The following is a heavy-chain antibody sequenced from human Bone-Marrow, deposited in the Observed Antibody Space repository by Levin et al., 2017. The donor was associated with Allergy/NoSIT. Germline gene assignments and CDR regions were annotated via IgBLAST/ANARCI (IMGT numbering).Heavy chain of an antibody. J-gene: IGHJ4*02. Sequence: SETLSLTCIVSGLSISSSSYYWGWIRQPPGKGLEWIGNIYYSGSTYYNPSLKSRVTISVGTSKNQFSLKLSSVTAADTAVYYCARLGVAATLIDYWGQGTLVTVSS. CDR1: GLSISSSSYY. CDR2: IYYSGST. V-gene: IGHV4-39*01. CDR3: ARLGVAATLIDY. D-gene: IGHD2-15*01.